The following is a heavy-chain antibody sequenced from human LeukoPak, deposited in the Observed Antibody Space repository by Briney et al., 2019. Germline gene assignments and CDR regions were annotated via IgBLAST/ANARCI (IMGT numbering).Heavy chain of an antibody. V-gene: IGHV3-53*01. D-gene: IGHD2-21*02. J-gene: IGHJ4*02. Sequence: GSLRLSCAASGFIVSGDFMSWVRQAPGKGLEWVSVIYSDGSTYYADSVKGRFTISRDNSKNTLYLQMNSLRVEDTAVYYCAKESAYCGSDCRSLSDYWGQGTLVTVSS. CDR1: GFIVSGDF. CDR3: AKESAYCGSDCRSLSDY. CDR2: IYSDGST.